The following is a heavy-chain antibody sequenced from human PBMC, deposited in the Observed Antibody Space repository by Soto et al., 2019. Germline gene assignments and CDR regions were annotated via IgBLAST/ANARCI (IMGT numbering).Heavy chain of an antibody. Sequence: SETLSLTYTVSGGSISSGGYYWSWIRQHPGKGLEWIGYIYYSGSTYYNPSLKSRVTISVDTSKNQFSLKRSSVTAADTAVYYCARAKSGDFDYWGQGTLVTVSS. CDR1: GGSISSGGYY. CDR2: IYYSGST. J-gene: IGHJ4*02. D-gene: IGHD3-10*01. V-gene: IGHV4-31*03. CDR3: ARAKSGDFDY.